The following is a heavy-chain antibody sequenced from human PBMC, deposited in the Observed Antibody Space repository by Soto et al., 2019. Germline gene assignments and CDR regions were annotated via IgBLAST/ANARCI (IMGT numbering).Heavy chain of an antibody. V-gene: IGHV4-59*01. CDR2: IYYSGST. J-gene: IGHJ4*02. CDR3: ASGFGYDYIWGSYRLDY. Sequence: SATLSLTCTVSGGSISSYYWSWIRQPPGKGLEWIGYIYYSGSTNYNPSLKSRVTISVDTSKNQFSLKLSSVTAADTAVYYCASGFGYDYIWGSYRLDYWGQGTLVTVSS. D-gene: IGHD3-16*02. CDR1: GGSISSYY.